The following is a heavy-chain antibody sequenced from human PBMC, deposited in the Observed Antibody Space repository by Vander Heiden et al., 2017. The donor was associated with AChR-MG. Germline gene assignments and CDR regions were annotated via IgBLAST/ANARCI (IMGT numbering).Heavy chain of an antibody. J-gene: IGHJ4*02. V-gene: IGHV3-30*04. CDR1: GFTFNALA. CDR3: ATWSSVGVTRPLDY. Sequence: QVQLVESGAGVVQPGRSLILSCATAGFTFNALAMYWLRQGPNKGLELVAYIASNGKSRAYADSVRGRVTISRDNSKNTLFLQMEKLRLEDTAVYYCATWSSVGVTRPLDYWGQGTLVTVSS. CDR2: IASNGKSR. D-gene: IGHD1-26*01.